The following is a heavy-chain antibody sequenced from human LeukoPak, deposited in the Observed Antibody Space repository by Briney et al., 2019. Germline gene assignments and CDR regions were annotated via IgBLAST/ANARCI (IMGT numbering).Heavy chain of an antibody. Sequence: GASVKVSCKASGYTFTSYAMHWVRQAPGQRLEWMGWINAGNGNTKYSQKFQGRATITADESTSTAYMELSSLRSEDTAVYYCARHQSGSYYYYGMDVWGQGTTVTVSS. CDR2: INAGNGNT. CDR3: ARHQSGSYYYYGMDV. V-gene: IGHV1-3*01. D-gene: IGHD1-26*01. CDR1: GYTFTSYA. J-gene: IGHJ6*02.